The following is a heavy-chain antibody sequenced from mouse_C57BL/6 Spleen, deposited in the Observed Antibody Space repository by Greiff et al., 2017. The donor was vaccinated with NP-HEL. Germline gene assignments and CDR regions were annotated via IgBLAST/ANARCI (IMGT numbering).Heavy chain of an antibody. Sequence: VQLQQPGTELLQPGASVKLSCKASGYTFTSYWMHWLKPRPGQGLEWFGHIIPSNGGTNSTDKVKSKATLTVDKSSSTAYMQLSSLTSEDSAVYYWASLYYDYDPYYWGKGTTLTVSS. V-gene: IGHV1-53*01. J-gene: IGHJ2*01. D-gene: IGHD2-4*01. CDR2: IIPSNGGT. CDR1: GYTFTSYW. CDR3: ASLYYDYDPYY.